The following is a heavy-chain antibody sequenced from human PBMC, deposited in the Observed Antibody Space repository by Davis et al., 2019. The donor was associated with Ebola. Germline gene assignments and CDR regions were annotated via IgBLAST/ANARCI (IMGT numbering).Heavy chain of an antibody. CDR3: ATGSITMIVVVGDI. D-gene: IGHD3-22*01. Sequence: SPTLSLIRPLSARSIRSRSHYWGWIRQPPGKGLESIGSIYYSGSTYHNPSLKSRVTLSVHPSKNQFSLKLSSVTAADTAVYYCATGSITMIVVVGDIWGQGTMVTVSS. CDR2: IYYSGST. J-gene: IGHJ3*02. V-gene: IGHV4-39*01. CDR1: ARSIRSRSHY.